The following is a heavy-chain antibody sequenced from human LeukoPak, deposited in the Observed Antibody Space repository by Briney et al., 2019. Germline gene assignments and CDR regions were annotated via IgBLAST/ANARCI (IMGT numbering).Heavy chain of an antibody. CDR2: ISGSGGST. CDR3: AKDQRGGSSDYPLDYYYYMDV. D-gene: IGHD3-10*01. Sequence: PGGSPRLSCAASGFTFSIYAMSWVRQAPGKGLEWVSAISGSGGSTYYADSVKGRFTISRDNSKNTLYLQMNSLRAEDTAVYYCAKDQRGGSSDYPLDYYYYMDVWGKGTTVTVSS. J-gene: IGHJ6*03. V-gene: IGHV3-23*01. CDR1: GFTFSIYA.